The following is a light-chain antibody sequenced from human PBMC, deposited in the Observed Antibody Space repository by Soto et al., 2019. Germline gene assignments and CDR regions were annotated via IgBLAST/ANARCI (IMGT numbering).Light chain of an antibody. CDR1: QSVSSN. J-gene: IGKJ1*01. CDR2: RTS. V-gene: IGKV3-15*01. Sequence: EILMTQSPATLSVSPGEGVTLSWRASQSVSSNLDWYQQRPGQTPRLLIYRTSTRATGIPARLSGSGYGTELTLTISSMQYEEFEVYYCQHYDNWTRTFDHGTKVDIK. CDR3: QHYDNWTRT.